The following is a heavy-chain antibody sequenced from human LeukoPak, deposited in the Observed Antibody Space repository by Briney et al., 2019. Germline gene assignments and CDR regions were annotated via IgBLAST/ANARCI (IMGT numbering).Heavy chain of an antibody. CDR3: ARDGRIFYYDSSGYST. Sequence: GASVKVSCKASGYTFTSYGISWVRQAPGQGLEWMGWISAYNGNTNYAQKLQGRVTMTTDTSTSTAYMELRSLRSDDTAVYYCARDGRIFYYDSSGYSTWGQGTLVTVSS. D-gene: IGHD3-22*01. V-gene: IGHV1-18*01. J-gene: IGHJ5*02. CDR1: GYTFTSYG. CDR2: ISAYNGNT.